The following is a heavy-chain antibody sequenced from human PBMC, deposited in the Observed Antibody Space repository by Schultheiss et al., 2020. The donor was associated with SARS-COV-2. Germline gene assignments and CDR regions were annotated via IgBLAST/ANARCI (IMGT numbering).Heavy chain of an antibody. CDR3: AKGPNSYGDYVLDY. D-gene: IGHD4-17*01. J-gene: IGHJ4*02. CDR2: ISDSGGST. Sequence: GGSLRLSCAASGFTFSTYGMHWVRQAPGKGLEWVSTISDSGGSTYYADSVKGRFTISRDNSKNTLYLQMNSLRAEDTAVYYCAKGPNSYGDYVLDYWGQGTLVTVSS. V-gene: IGHV3-23*01. CDR1: GFTFSTYG.